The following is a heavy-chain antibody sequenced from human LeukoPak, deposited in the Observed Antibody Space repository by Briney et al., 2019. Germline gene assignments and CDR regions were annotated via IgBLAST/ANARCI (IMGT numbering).Heavy chain of an antibody. J-gene: IGHJ3*02. CDR1: GFTFSSYS. D-gene: IGHD3-22*01. CDR3: ARDLRADYYDSSGDAFDI. Sequence: PGGSLRLSCAASGFTFSSYSMTWVRQAPGKGLEWVSSISSSSSYIYYADSVKGGFTISRDNAKNSLYLQMNSLRAEDTAVYYCARDLRADYYDSSGDAFDIWGQGTMVTVSS. V-gene: IGHV3-21*01. CDR2: ISSSSSYI.